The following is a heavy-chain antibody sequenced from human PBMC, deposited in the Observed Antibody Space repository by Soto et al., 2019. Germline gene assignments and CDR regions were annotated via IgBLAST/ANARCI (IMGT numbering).Heavy chain of an antibody. CDR2: IYPGDSDT. CDR3: ARQNAYGDYYYGMDV. J-gene: IGHJ6*02. Sequence: GESLKISCKGSGYSFTTYWIGWVRQMPGKGLEWVGIIYPGDSDTRYSPSFQGQVTISADKSISTAYLQWSSLKASDTAMYYCARQNAYGDYYYGMDVWGQGTTVTVSS. V-gene: IGHV5-51*01. D-gene: IGHD4-17*01. CDR1: GYSFTTYW.